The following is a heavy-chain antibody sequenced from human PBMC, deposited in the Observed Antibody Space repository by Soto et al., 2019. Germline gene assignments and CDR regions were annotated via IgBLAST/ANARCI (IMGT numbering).Heavy chain of an antibody. V-gene: IGHV1-69*13. Sequence: SVKVSCKACGGTFSTYAINWVRQAPGQGREWMGGIIPIFSTANYAQGFQGRVTITADGSTSTAYMELSSLRSEDTAMYYCATTPRGGTRSRPIQDYFDYWGPGTLVSVSS. CDR1: GGTFSTYA. J-gene: IGHJ4*02. CDR3: ATTPRGGTRSRPIQDYFDY. D-gene: IGHD1-7*01. CDR2: IIPIFSTA.